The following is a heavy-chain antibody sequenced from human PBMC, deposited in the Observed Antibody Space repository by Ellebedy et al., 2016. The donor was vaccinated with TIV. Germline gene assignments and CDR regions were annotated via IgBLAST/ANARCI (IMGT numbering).Heavy chain of an antibody. V-gene: IGHV3-21*01. CDR3: ARDQGRGEVQDY. Sequence: GESLKISCAASGFTFSSYSMNWVRQAPGKGLEWVSSITGSSSYIYYADSVKGRFTISRDNARNSLYLQMNSLRAEDTAVYYCARDQGRGEVQDYWGQGTLVTVSS. J-gene: IGHJ4*02. CDR1: GFTFSSYS. CDR2: ITGSSSYI. D-gene: IGHD3-16*01.